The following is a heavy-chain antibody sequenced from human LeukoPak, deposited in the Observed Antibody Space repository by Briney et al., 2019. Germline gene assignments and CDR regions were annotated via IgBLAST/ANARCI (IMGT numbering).Heavy chain of an antibody. V-gene: IGHV3-48*03. CDR3: AKGLEWLTDY. Sequence: PGRSLRLSCAASGFIFSSYEMNWVRQAPGKGLEWVSYTSNSGSTKYYADSVKGRFTISRDNSKNTLYLQMNSLRAEDTAVYYCAKGLEWLTDYWGQGTLVTVSS. J-gene: IGHJ4*02. CDR2: TSNSGSTK. D-gene: IGHD3-3*01. CDR1: GFIFSSYE.